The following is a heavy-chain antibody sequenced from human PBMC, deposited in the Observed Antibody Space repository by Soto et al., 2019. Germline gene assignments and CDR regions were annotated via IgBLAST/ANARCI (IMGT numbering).Heavy chain of an antibody. CDR2: IYYSGST. Sequence: QLQLQESGPGLVKPSETLSLTCTVSGGSISSSSYYWGWIRPPQGMELEWIGSIYYSGSTYYNPSPKCRVTTNVDMSKNQFSLTLGSVTAEDTAVYYCAISLEWLLFDYWGQGTLVTVSS. CDR1: GGSISSSSYY. V-gene: IGHV4-39*01. J-gene: IGHJ4*02. D-gene: IGHD3-3*01. CDR3: AISLEWLLFDY.